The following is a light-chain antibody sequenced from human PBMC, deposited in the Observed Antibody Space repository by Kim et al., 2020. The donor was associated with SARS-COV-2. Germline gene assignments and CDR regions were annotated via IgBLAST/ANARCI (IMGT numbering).Light chain of an antibody. CDR2: RND. CDR3: AAWDDRLSGV. J-gene: IGLJ3*02. Sequence: PGQSVTSSCSVRRANTRGDDVRWDQQGPGSGAKRLSVRNDQRAGGVHDRFAGSKCGTAASLAIGGLGSEDEADYYCAAWDDRLSGVFGGGTQLTVL. CDR1: RANTRGDD. V-gene: IGLV1-47*01.